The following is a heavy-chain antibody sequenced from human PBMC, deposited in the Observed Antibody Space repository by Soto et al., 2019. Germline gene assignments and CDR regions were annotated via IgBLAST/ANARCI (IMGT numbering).Heavy chain of an antibody. D-gene: IGHD3-22*01. CDR1: GGTFSSYA. CDR2: IIPIFGTA. Sequence: SVKVSCKASGGTFSSYAISWVRQAPGQGLEWMGGIIPIFGTANYAQKFQGRVTITADKSTSTAYMELSSLRSEDTAVYYCARTYYYDSSGYLPYYYYGMDVWGQGTTVTVSS. CDR3: ARTYYYDSSGYLPYYYYGMDV. J-gene: IGHJ6*02. V-gene: IGHV1-69*06.